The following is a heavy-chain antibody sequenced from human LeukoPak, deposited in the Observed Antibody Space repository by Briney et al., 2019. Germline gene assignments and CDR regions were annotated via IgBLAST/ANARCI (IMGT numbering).Heavy chain of an antibody. D-gene: IGHD3-3*01. CDR1: GFTFSSYW. J-gene: IGHJ6*02. Sequence: PGGSLRLSCAASGFTFSSYWMSWVRQAPGKGLEWVANIKQDGSEKYYVDSVKGRFTISRDNAKNSLYLQMKSLRAEDTAVYYCARGDYDFWSGYYGMDVWGQGTTVTVSS. CDR3: ARGDYDFWSGYYGMDV. V-gene: IGHV3-7*01. CDR2: IKQDGSEK.